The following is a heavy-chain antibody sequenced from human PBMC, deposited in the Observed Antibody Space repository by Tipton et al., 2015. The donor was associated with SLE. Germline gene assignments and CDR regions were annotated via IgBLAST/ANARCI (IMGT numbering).Heavy chain of an antibody. CDR3: AKDLGGGNGKFDY. J-gene: IGHJ4*02. V-gene: IGHV3-23*01. D-gene: IGHD3-10*01. Sequence: SLRLSCAGSEFIFSSYDMYWVRQAPGKGLEWVSVIDHLTTNINYADSVKGRFTISRDNSKNTVYLQMNSLRADDTAVYYCAKDLGGGNGKFDYWGQGTLVTVS. CDR1: EFIFSSYD. CDR2: IDHLTTNI.